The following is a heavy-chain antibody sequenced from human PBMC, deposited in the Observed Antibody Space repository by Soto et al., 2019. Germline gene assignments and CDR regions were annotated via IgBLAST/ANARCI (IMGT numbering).Heavy chain of an antibody. CDR2: IYYSGST. D-gene: IGHD2-8*01. J-gene: IGHJ3*02. V-gene: IGHV4-59*08. CDR1: GGSISSYY. Sequence: QVQLQESGPGLVKPSETLSLTCTVSGGSISSYYWSWIRQPPGKGLEWIGYIYYSGSTNYNPSLKSRVTISVDTSKNQFSLKLSSVTAPDTAVYYCASSYAMNAFDIWGQGTMVTVSS. CDR3: ASSYAMNAFDI.